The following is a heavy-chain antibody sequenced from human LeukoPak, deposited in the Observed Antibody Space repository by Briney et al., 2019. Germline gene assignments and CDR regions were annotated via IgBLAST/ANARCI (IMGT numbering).Heavy chain of an antibody. CDR2: IYYSGST. D-gene: IGHD1-26*01. CDR1: GGSISGYF. Sequence: SETLSLTCTVSGGSISGYFRYWIRQPPGKGLEWIGYIYYSGSTNYNPSLKSRVTISVDTSKNQFSLKLTSVTAADTAVYYCARLGRQDSPRGSLQDWGQGTLVTVSS. CDR3: ARLGRQDSPRGSLQD. V-gene: IGHV4-59*08. J-gene: IGHJ4*02.